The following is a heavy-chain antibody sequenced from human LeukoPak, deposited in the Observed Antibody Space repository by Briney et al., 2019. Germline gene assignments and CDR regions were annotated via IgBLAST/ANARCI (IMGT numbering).Heavy chain of an antibody. J-gene: IGHJ4*02. D-gene: IGHD7-27*01. Sequence: GGSLRLSCAASGFTFSSYAMSWVRQAPGKGLEWVSAISGSGGSTYYADSVKGRFTISRDNSKNTLYLQMNSLGDEDTAVYYCARDRGNWGSPQGYFDYWGQGTLVTVSS. CDR2: ISGSGGST. V-gene: IGHV3-23*01. CDR3: ARDRGNWGSPQGYFDY. CDR1: GFTFSSYA.